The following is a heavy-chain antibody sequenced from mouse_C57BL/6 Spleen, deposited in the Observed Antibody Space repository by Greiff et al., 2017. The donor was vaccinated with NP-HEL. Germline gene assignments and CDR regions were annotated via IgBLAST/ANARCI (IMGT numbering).Heavy chain of an antibody. CDR1: GYTFTSYD. CDR3: ARTDSNLRGYAMDY. CDR2: IYPRDGST. J-gene: IGHJ4*01. V-gene: IGHV1-85*01. Sequence: QVQLQQSGPELVKPGASVKLSCKASGYTFTSYDINWVKQRPGQGLEWIGWIYPRDGSTKYNEKFKGKASLTVDTSSSTAYMELHSLTSEVSAVYFCARTDSNLRGYAMDYWGQGTSVTVSS. D-gene: IGHD2-5*01.